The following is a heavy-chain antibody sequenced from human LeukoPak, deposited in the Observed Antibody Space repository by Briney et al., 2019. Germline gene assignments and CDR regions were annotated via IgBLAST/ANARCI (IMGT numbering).Heavy chain of an antibody. J-gene: IGHJ4*02. CDR1: GFTFSSYG. Sequence: QSGGSLRLSCAASGFTFSSYGMHWVRQAPGKGLVWLAVIWYDGSEKYYADSVKGRVTISRDNSKNTLYLQMSSLRVEDTALYYCVRGGCRSTSCYDYWGQGTLVTVSS. CDR3: VRGGCRSTSCYDY. D-gene: IGHD2-2*01. V-gene: IGHV3-33*01. CDR2: IWYDGSEK.